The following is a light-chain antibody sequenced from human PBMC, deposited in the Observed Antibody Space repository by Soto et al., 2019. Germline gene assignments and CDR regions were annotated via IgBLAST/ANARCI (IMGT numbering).Light chain of an antibody. CDR3: AAWDDSLNGYV. CDR1: SSNIGSNT. J-gene: IGLJ1*01. CDR2: SNN. V-gene: IGLV1-44*01. Sequence: QSVLTQPPSASGTPGQTVTISCSGSSSNIGSNTVNCYQQLPGTTPKLLIYSNNEQPSGVPDRFSGSKSGTSAALAISGPQSADEADYYCAAWDDSLNGYVFGTGTKLTVL.